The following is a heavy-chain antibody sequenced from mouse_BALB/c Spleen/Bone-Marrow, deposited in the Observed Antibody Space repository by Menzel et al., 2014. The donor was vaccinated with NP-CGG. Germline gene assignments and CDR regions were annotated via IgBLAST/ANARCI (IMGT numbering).Heavy chain of an antibody. CDR1: GFTFTDYY. CDR2: IRNKAKGYTS. D-gene: IGHD2-4*01. CDR3: ARDINYDIYWYFDV. Sequence: VKLQASGGGLVQPGGSLRLSCATSGFTFTDYYMSWVRQPPGKALEWLGFIRNKAKGYTSENSASVKGRFTISRDNSQSILYLQMNTLRAEDSATYYCARDINYDIYWYFDVWGAGTTVTVSS. J-gene: IGHJ1*01. V-gene: IGHV7-3*02.